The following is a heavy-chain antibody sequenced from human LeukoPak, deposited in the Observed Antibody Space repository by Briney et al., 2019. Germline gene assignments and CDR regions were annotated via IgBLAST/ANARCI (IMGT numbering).Heavy chain of an antibody. J-gene: IGHJ4*02. CDR3: ARKGYCTRATCGGAFDF. CDR2: INTNTENP. Sequence: VASVKVSCKASGYTFTSYAMNWVRQAPGQGLEWMGWINTNTENPAYAQGFTGRFVFSLDISVSTAYLQISSLKAEDTAVYYCARKGYCTRATCGGAFDFWGQGTLVTVSS. D-gene: IGHD2-8*01. V-gene: IGHV7-4-1*02. CDR1: GYTFTSYA.